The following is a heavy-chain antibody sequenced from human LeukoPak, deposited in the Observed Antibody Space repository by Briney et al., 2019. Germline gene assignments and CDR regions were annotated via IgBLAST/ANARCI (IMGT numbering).Heavy chain of an antibody. D-gene: IGHD3-9*01. J-gene: IGHJ4*02. CDR1: CGSISHDY. CDR2: IYYTGSI. V-gene: IGHV4-59*08. CDR3: ARHGDNYYFDH. Sequence: SETLSLTCTVSCGSISHDYWSWIRQAPGRGLEWIGYIYYTGSINYNPSLKSRVTISVDTSKNQFSLKLNSVTAADTAVYYCARHGDNYYFDHWGQGTLVIVSS.